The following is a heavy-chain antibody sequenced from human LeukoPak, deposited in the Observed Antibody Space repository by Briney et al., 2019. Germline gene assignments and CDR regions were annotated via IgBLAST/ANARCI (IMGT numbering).Heavy chain of an antibody. CDR3: ARDPTPITPPDY. CDR2: INPSGGST. J-gene: IGHJ4*02. D-gene: IGHD3-10*01. Sequence: ASVKASCKASGYTFTSYYMHWVRQAPGQGLEWMGIINPSGGSTSYAQKFQGRVTMTRDTSTSTVYMELSSLRSEDTAVYYCARDPTPITPPDYWGQGTLVTVSS. V-gene: IGHV1-46*01. CDR1: GYTFTSYY.